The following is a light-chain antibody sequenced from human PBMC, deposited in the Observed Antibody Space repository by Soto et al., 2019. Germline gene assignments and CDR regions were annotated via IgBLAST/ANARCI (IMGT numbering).Light chain of an antibody. J-gene: IGKJ4*01. Sequence: DIVMTQSPDSLAVSLGERATLNCKSNQSVFYSSTSRTYFAWYQKKPGQPPKLLVYWASTRESRVPDRFSGGGSWRDLSLTIDSLQAGDVAFYYFQHYFRTPLIFGRGTSVEV. CDR3: QHYFRTPLI. V-gene: IGKV4-1*01. CDR1: QSVFYSSTSRTY. CDR2: WAS.